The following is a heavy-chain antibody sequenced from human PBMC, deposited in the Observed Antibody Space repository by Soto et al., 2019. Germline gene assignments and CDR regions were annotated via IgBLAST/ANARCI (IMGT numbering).Heavy chain of an antibody. Sequence: GGSLRLSCAASGVTFSSYSMNWVRQAPGKGLEWVSSISSSSSYIYYADSVKGRFTISRDNAKNSLYLQMNSLRAEDTAVYYCARDTSAMVATYKDYWGQGTLVTVSS. CDR2: ISSSSSYI. J-gene: IGHJ4*02. CDR3: ARDTSAMVATYKDY. V-gene: IGHV3-21*01. D-gene: IGHD5-12*01. CDR1: GVTFSSYS.